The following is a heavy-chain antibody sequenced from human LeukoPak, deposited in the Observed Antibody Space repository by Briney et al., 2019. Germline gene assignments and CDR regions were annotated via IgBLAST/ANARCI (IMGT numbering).Heavy chain of an antibody. CDR1: GGSFSGYY. CDR2: INHSGST. J-gene: IGHJ6*04. D-gene: IGHD5-12*01. Sequence: SETLSLTCAVYGGSFSGYYWSWIRQPPGKGREWGGEINHSGSTNYNPSLKSRVTISVDTSKNQFSLKLSSVTAADTAVYYCARDRIVATTYYYYYGMDVWGKGTTVTVSS. V-gene: IGHV4-34*01. CDR3: ARDRIVATTYYYYYGMDV.